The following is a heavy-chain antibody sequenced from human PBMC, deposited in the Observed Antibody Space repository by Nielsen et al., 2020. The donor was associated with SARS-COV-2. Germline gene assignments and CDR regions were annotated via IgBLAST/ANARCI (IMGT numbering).Heavy chain of an antibody. CDR1: GYSFTSYW. CDR3: ARHGENWNYVIWFDP. D-gene: IGHD1-7*01. V-gene: IGHV5-10-1*01. CDR2: IDPSDSYT. Sequence: GESLKISCKGSGYSFTSYWISWVRQMPGKGLEWMGRIDPSDSYTNYSPSFQGHVTISADKSISTAYLQWSSLKASDTAMYYCARHGENWNYVIWFDPRGQGTLVTVSS. J-gene: IGHJ5*02.